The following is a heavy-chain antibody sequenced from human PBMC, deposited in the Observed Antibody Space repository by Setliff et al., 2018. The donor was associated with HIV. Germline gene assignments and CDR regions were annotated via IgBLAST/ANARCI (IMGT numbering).Heavy chain of an antibody. Sequence: SVKVSCKASGGTFSSYVISWVRQAPGQGPEWMGGIIPMYGVANYAQKFQGRVTITTDESTSTAYMELSSLRSEDTAVYYCARRATYYYGSGSYSDYWGQGTLVTVSS. CDR1: GGTFSSYV. D-gene: IGHD3-10*01. V-gene: IGHV1-69*05. CDR2: IIPMYGVA. J-gene: IGHJ4*02. CDR3: ARRATYYYGSGSYSDY.